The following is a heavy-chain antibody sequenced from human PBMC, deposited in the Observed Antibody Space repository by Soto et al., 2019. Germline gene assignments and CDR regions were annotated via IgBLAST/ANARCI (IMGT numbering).Heavy chain of an antibody. V-gene: IGHV3-30*18. CDR2: ISYDGSNK. Sequence: GGFLRLSCAASGFTFSSYGMHWVRQAPGKGLEWVAVISYDGSNKYYADSVKGRFTISRDNSKNTLYLQMDSLRAEDTAVYYCAKDDSSGPFDYWGQGTLVTVSS. J-gene: IGHJ4*02. CDR3: AKDDSSGPFDY. CDR1: GFTFSSYG. D-gene: IGHD3-22*01.